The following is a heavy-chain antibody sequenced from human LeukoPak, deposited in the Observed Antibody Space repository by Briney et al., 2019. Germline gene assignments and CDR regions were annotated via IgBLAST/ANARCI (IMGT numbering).Heavy chain of an antibody. CDR1: GGSFSGYY. CDR2: INHSGST. V-gene: IGHV4-34*01. Sequence: PSETLSLTCAVYGGSFSGYYWSWIRQPPGKGLEWIGEINHSGSTNYNPSLKSRVTISVDTSKNQFSLKLSSVTAADTAVYYCARGGLRFLEWQGTNWFDPWGQGTLVTVSS. CDR3: ARGGLRFLEWQGTNWFDP. J-gene: IGHJ5*02. D-gene: IGHD3-3*01.